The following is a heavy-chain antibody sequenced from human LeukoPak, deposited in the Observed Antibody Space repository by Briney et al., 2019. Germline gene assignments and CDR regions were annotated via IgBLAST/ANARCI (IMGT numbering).Heavy chain of an antibody. CDR1: GGSISSGGYY. CDR2: IYYSGST. J-gene: IGHJ5*02. CDR3: ARASSGNWFDP. V-gene: IGHV4-31*03. Sequence: TPSLTCTVSGGSISSGGYYWSWIRQHPGKGLEWIGYIYYSGSTYYNPSLKSRVTISVDTSKNQFSLKLSSVTAADTAVYYCARASSGNWFDPWGQGTLVTVSS. D-gene: IGHD3-10*01.